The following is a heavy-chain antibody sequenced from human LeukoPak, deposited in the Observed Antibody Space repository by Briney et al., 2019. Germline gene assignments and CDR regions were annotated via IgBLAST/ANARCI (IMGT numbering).Heavy chain of an antibody. V-gene: IGHV4-39*01. J-gene: IGHJ4*02. D-gene: IGHD3-22*01. CDR1: GGSISSSSYY. CDR2: IFYSGST. Sequence: PSETLSLTCTVSGGSISSSSYYWGWIRQPPGKGLEWIGSIFYSGSTFYNPSLKSRLTISVDTSNNQFSLKVSSVTAADTAVYYCAREYYYDSSGHRGYFDYWVQGTLVTVSS. CDR3: AREYYYDSSGHRGYFDY.